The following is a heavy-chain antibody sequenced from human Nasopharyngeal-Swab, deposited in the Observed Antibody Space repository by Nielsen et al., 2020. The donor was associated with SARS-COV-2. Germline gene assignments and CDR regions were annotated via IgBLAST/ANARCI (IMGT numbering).Heavy chain of an antibody. D-gene: IGHD3-22*01. V-gene: IGHV4-39*07. CDR3: AKTPIITMIVVVIEHWYFDL. Sequence: GSLRLSCTVSVGSISSSSYYWGWIRQPPGKGLQWIGSIYYSGSTYYNPSLKSRVTISVDTSKNQFSLKLSSVTAADTAVYYCAKTPIITMIVVVIEHWYFDLWGRGTLVTVSS. CDR1: VGSISSSSYY. CDR2: IYYSGST. J-gene: IGHJ2*01.